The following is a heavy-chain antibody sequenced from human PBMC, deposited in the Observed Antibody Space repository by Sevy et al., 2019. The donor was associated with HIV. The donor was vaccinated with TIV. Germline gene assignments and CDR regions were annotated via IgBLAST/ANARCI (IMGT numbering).Heavy chain of an antibody. V-gene: IGHV3-11*04. CDR1: GFTFSDYY. CDR3: ARDRSASWIDAFDI. D-gene: IGHD2-2*03. Sequence: GGSLRLSCAASGFTFSDYYMTWVRQAPGKGLEWIAYISNSGRTTHNADSVDGRFTISRDNAKNSLYLQMNSLRVEDTAVYYCARDRSASWIDAFDIWGRGARVTVSS. J-gene: IGHJ3*02. CDR2: ISNSGRTT.